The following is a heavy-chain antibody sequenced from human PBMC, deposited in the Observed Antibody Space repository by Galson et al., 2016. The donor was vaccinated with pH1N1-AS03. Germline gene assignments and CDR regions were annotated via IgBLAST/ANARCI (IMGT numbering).Heavy chain of an antibody. Sequence: PALVKPTQSLTLTCTFSGFSLRTSGMGVGWIRQSPGEALEWLALIYWNDDERYNPSLKNRLTIAKDASKNQVVLTMTNMDPVDTATDYCAHGILAKYDFWSGPVSSFDPWGQGILVTFS. CDR1: GFSLRTSGMG. CDR2: IYWNDDE. J-gene: IGHJ5*02. CDR3: AHGILAKYDFWSGPVSSFDP. D-gene: IGHD3-3*01. V-gene: IGHV2-5*01.